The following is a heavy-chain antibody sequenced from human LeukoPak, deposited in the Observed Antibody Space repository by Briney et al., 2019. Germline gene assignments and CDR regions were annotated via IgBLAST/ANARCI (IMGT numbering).Heavy chain of an antibody. CDR3: ARGPTNGQAFDY. CDR1: GFSFRTYG. CDR2: IQYDGSNK. Sequence: PGGSLRLSCAASGFSFRTYGMHWVRQAPGKGLDWVAFIQYDGSNKYYSDPVKGRFTISRDNSKNTLYLQMNSLRAEDTAVYYCARGPTNGQAFDYWGQGTLVSVSS. J-gene: IGHJ4*02. V-gene: IGHV3-30*02. D-gene: IGHD2-8*01.